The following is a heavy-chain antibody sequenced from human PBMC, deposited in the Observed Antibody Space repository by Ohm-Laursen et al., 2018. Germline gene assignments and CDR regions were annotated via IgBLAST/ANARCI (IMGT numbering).Heavy chain of an antibody. CDR3: AKHGRGVGATNWFDP. CDR1: GFTFSSYA. J-gene: IGHJ5*02. Sequence: SLRLSCAASGFTFSSYAMSWVRKAPGKGLEWVSASGGNGDGTYYADSVKGRFTISRDNSKNTLYLQMNSLRTEDTAVYYCAKHGRGVGATNWFDPWGQGTLVTVSS. V-gene: IGHV3-23*01. CDR2: SGGNGDGT. D-gene: IGHD1-26*01.